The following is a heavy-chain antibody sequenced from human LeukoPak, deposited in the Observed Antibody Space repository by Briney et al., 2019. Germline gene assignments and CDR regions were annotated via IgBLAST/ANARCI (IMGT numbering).Heavy chain of an antibody. CDR1: GFTFNHYD. D-gene: IGHD4-17*01. CDR2: ISFDGNNK. CDR3: ARDGTVTAGPFDP. V-gene: IGHV3-30*03. J-gene: IGHJ5*02. Sequence: GRSLRLSCAASGFTFNHYDIHWVRQAPGKGLEWVAVISFDGNNKYYADSVKGRFTISRDNSKNTLCLQMNSLRAEDTAVYYCARDGTVTAGPFDPWGGGTLVTVSS.